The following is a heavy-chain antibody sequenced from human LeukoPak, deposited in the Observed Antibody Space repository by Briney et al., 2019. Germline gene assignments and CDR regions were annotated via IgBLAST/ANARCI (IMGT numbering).Heavy chain of an antibody. J-gene: IGHJ4*02. CDR2: INPNSGGT. CDR1: GYTFTGYY. V-gene: IGHV1-2*02. CDR3: ARAEPYSSSRFDY. D-gene: IGHD6-6*01. Sequence: ASVKVSCKASGYTFTGYYMHWVRQAPGQGLEWMGWINPNSGGTNYAQKFQGRVTMTRDTSISTAYMELSRLRSDDTAVYYCARAEPYSSSRFDYWGQGTLVTVSS.